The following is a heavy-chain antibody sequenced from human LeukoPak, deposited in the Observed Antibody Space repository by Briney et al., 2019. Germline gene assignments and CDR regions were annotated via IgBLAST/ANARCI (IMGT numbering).Heavy chain of an antibody. Sequence: SETLSLTCAVYGGSFSGYYWSWIRQPPGKGLEWIGEINHSGSTNYNPSLKSRVTISVDTSKNQFSLKLSSVTAADTAVYYCARGRGSGYSDYWGQGTLVTVSS. CDR1: GGSFSGYY. CDR3: ARGRGSGYSDY. J-gene: IGHJ4*02. V-gene: IGHV4-34*01. CDR2: INHSGST. D-gene: IGHD3-22*01.